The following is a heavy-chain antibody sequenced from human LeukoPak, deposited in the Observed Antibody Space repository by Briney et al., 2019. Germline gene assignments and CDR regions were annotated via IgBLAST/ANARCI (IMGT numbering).Heavy chain of an antibody. CDR2: ISSSSSYI. Sequence: GGSLRLSCAASGFTFSSCSMTWVRQAPGKGLEWVSSISSSSSYIYYADSVKGRFTISRDNAKNSLYLQMNSLRAEDTAVYYCARDPSPWILFGGDNWFDPWGQGTLVTVSS. D-gene: IGHD3-16*01. CDR1: GFTFSSCS. CDR3: ARDPSPWILFGGDNWFDP. J-gene: IGHJ5*02. V-gene: IGHV3-21*01.